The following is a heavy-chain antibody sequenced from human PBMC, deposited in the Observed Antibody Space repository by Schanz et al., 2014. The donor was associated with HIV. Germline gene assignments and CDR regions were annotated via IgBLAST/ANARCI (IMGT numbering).Heavy chain of an antibody. CDR1: GFSLSGYG. V-gene: IGHV3-23*04. J-gene: IGHJ4*02. D-gene: IGHD1-26*01. Sequence: EVQLVESGGGLVKPGGSLRLSCAASGFSLSGYGMNWVRQAPGKGLEWVSAISGSSITYSADSVKGRFTISRDNSKNTLFLQMNSVKVDDTAVYFCAKGRYMGATLVQFDYWGQGTLVTVPS. CDR3: AKGRYMGATLVQFDY. CDR2: ISGSSIT.